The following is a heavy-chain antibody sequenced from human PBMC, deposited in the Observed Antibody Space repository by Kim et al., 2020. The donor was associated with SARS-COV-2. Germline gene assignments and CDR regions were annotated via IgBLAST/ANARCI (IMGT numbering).Heavy chain of an antibody. D-gene: IGHD6-19*01. V-gene: IGHV3-15*01. CDR3: TTEQWLVGKLDY. Sequence: GGSLRLSCAASGFTFSNAWMSWVRQAPGKGLEWVGRIKSKTDGGTTDYAAPVKGRFTISRDDSKNTLYLQMNSLKTEDTAVYYCTTEQWLVGKLDYWGQGTLVTVSS. CDR2: IKSKTDGGTT. J-gene: IGHJ4*02. CDR1: GFTFSNAW.